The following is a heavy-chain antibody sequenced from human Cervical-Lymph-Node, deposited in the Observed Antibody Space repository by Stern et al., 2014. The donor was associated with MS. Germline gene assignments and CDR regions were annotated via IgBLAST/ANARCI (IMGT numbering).Heavy chain of an antibody. CDR2: IYPGDSET. CDR1: GFKFSIYW. CDR3: ARQTTAWASDV. D-gene: IGHD1-14*01. J-gene: IGHJ4*02. V-gene: IGHV5-51*01. Sequence: DVQLVESGAELIRPGESLKISCKGSGFKFSIYWIAWVRQMPGKGLELKRIIYPGDSETRYSPSFQGQVTMSADNTISTDYLPWCSLNASDTAMYFCARQTTAWASDVWGQGTLVTVSS.